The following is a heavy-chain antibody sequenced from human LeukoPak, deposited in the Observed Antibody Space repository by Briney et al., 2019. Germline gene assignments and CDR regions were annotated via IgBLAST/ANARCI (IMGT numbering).Heavy chain of an antibody. CDR1: GGSISSYY. Sequence: PSETLSLTCTVSGGSISSYYWSWIRQPPGKGLEWIGYIYYSGSTNYNPSLKSRVTISVDTSKSQFSLKLSSVTAADTAVYYCARGQVFAFDYWGQGTLVTVSS. V-gene: IGHV4-59*12. CDR3: ARGQVFAFDY. J-gene: IGHJ4*02. CDR2: IYYSGST.